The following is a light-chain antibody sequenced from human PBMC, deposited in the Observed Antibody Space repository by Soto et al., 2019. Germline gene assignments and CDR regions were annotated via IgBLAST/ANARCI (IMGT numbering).Light chain of an antibody. CDR1: QGISNY. Sequence: AIRMTQSPSSFSASTGDRVTITCRASQGISNYLAWYQQKPEKAPKLLIHTATILESGVPWSFSGSGSGTEFTLTINTLQSENFATYYCQQYYGVPYTIGQRTKLEIK. V-gene: IGKV1-8*01. J-gene: IGKJ2*01. CDR3: QQYYGVPYT. CDR2: TAT.